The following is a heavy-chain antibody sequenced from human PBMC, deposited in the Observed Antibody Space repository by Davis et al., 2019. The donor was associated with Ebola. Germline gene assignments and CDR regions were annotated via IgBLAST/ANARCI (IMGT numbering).Heavy chain of an antibody. CDR1: GFTFSDYY. V-gene: IGHV3-11*04. J-gene: IGHJ4*02. CDR2: ISSSGSTI. Sequence: GGSLRLSCAASGFTFSDYYMSWIRQAPGKGLEWVSYISSSGSTIYYADSVKGRFTISRDNAKNSLYLQMNSLRAEDTAVYYCARESLWGSGSSRTDSGWGQGTLVTVSS. D-gene: IGHD3-10*01. CDR3: ARESLWGSGSSRTDSG.